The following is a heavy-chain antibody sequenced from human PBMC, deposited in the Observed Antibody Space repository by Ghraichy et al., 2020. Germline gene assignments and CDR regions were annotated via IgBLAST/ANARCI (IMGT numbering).Heavy chain of an antibody. CDR3: AQCIHGCGSN. D-gene: IGHD2-8*01. CDR2: IKEDGSEE. J-gene: IGHJ4*02. V-gene: IGHV3-7*03. CDR1: GFTFSTHW. Sequence: GGSLRLSCAASGFTFSTHWMSWVRQAPGKGLEWVATIKEDGSEEYYVDSVKGRFTISRDNAKDSLYLQMNSLRVEDTAIYYCAQCIHGCGSNWGQGTLVTVS.